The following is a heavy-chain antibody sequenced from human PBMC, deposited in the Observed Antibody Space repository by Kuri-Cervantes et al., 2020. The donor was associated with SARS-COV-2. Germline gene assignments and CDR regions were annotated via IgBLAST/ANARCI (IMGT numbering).Heavy chain of an antibody. J-gene: IGHJ6*02. V-gene: IGHV4-59*06. CDR2: IYYSGST. D-gene: IGHD2-2*01. CDR1: GGSISSYY. Sequence: SETLSLTCTVSGGSISSYYWSWIRQPPGNGLEWIGYIYYSGSTYYNPSLKSRVTISVDTSKNQFSLKLSSVTATDTAVYSCTKGWGGDCSSTSCYYYYYGMDVWGQGTTVTVSS. CDR3: TKGWGGDCSSTSCYYYYYGMDV.